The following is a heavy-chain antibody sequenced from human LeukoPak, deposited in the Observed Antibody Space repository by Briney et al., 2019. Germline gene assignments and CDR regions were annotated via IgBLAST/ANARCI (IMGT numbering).Heavy chain of an antibody. D-gene: IGHD1-26*01. V-gene: IGHV4-61*08. J-gene: IGHJ6*02. CDR3: ARDIRLPGLGGSYYEYYYYGMDV. Sequence: PSETLSLTCTVSGGSISSGGYYWSWIRQHPGKGLEWIGYIYYSGSTNYNPSLKSRVTISVDTSKNQFSLKLSSVTAADTAVYYCARDIRLPGLGGSYYEYYYYGMDVWGQGTTVTVSS. CDR1: GGSISSGGYY. CDR2: IYYSGST.